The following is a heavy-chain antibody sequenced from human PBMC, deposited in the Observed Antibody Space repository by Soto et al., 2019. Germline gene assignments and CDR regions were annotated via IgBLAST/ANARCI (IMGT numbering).Heavy chain of an antibody. CDR1: GGSISSGGYS. CDR2: IYHSVST. Sequence: PSETLSLTCAVSGGSISSGGYSWGWIRQPPGKGLEWIGYIYHSVSTYYNPSLKSRVTISVDTSKNQFSLKLSSVTAADTAVYYCARSTVYGDLPDWGQGTLVTVSS. CDR3: ARSTVYGDLPD. V-gene: IGHV4-30-2*02. J-gene: IGHJ4*02. D-gene: IGHD4-17*01.